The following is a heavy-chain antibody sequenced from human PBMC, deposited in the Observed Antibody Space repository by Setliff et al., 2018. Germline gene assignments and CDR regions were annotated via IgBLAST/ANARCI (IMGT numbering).Heavy chain of an antibody. J-gene: IGHJ3*02. V-gene: IGHV1-69*10. CDR1: GGTFSSYA. Sequence: ASVKVSCKASGGTFSSYAISWVRQAPGRGLEWMGGIIPILGIANYAQKFQGRVTITADESTSTAYMELSSLRSEDTAVYYCARSSLLSEQQSDAFDIWGQGTMVTVSS. D-gene: IGHD6-13*01. CDR2: IIPILGIA. CDR3: ARSSLLSEQQSDAFDI.